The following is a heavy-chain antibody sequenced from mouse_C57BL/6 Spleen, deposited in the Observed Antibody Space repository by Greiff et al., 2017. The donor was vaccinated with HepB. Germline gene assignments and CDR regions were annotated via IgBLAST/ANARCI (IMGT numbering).Heavy chain of an antibody. D-gene: IGHD2-3*01. CDR1: GYSFTGYY. V-gene: IGHV1-42*01. Sequence: EVQLQQSGPELVKPGASVKISCKASGYSFTGYYMNWVKQSPEKSLEWIGEINPSTGGTTYNQKFKAKATLTVDKSSSTAYMQLKSLTSEDSAVYYCARMGDGHFDYWGQGTTLTVSS. J-gene: IGHJ2*01. CDR3: ARMGDGHFDY. CDR2: INPSTGGT.